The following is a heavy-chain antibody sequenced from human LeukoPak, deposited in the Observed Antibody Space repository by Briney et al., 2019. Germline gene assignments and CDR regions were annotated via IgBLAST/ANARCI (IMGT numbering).Heavy chain of an antibody. Sequence: MPSETLSLTCAVYGGSFSGYYWSWIRQPPGKGLEWIGEINHSGSTNYNPSLKSRVTISVDTSKNQFSLKLSSVTAADTAVYYCASSWRPYYFDYWGQGTLVTVSS. CDR3: ASSWRPYYFDY. V-gene: IGHV4-34*01. CDR2: INHSGST. CDR1: GGSFSGYY. J-gene: IGHJ4*02.